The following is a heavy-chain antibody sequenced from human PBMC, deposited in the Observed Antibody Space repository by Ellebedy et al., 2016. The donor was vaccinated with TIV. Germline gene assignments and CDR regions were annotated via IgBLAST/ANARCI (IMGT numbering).Heavy chain of an antibody. CDR1: GFTFTYSA. J-gene: IGHJ6*02. V-gene: IGHV1-58*02. CDR3: AADPEAGPDQTTVVTWYYYMDV. CDR2: IVVGSGNT. D-gene: IGHD4-23*01. Sequence: AASVKVSCKASGFTFTYSAMQWVRQARGQRPEWIGWIVVGSGNTNYAQKFQERVTITREMSTSTAYMELSSLRSEDTAVYYCAADPEAGPDQTTVVTWYYYMDVWGQGTTVTVSS.